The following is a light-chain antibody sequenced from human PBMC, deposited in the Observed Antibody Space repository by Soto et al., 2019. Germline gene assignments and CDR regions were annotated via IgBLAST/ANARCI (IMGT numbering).Light chain of an antibody. Sequence: DIQMTQSPSTLSASVGDRVTITCRASQSISSWLAWYQQKPGKAPKLLIYAASTLHGGVPSRFSGSGSGTDFALTITSLQAEDFATYYCQQLRSYPSTFGGGTKVDIK. V-gene: IGKV1-5*01. CDR3: QQLRSYPST. CDR2: AAS. CDR1: QSISSW. J-gene: IGKJ4*01.